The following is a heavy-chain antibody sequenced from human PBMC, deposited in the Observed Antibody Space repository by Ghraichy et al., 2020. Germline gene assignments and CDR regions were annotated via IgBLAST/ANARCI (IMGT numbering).Heavy chain of an antibody. CDR2: IYYSGST. CDR1: GGSISSYY. CDR3: ARGTGYYDSSGYYYVSSWFDP. J-gene: IGHJ5*02. D-gene: IGHD3-22*01. Sequence: SETLSLTCTVSGGSISSYYWSWIRQPPGKGLEWIGYIYYSGSTNYNPSLKSRVTISVNTSKDQFSLKLSSVTAADTAVYYCARGTGYYDSSGYYYVSSWFDPWGQGTLVTVSS. V-gene: IGHV4-59*01.